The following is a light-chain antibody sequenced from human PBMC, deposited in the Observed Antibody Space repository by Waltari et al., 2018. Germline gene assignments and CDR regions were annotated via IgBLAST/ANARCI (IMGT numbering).Light chain of an antibody. CDR1: QTISTW. CDR2: DAS. V-gene: IGKV1-5*01. CDR3: QQYQTFRT. J-gene: IGKJ1*01. Sequence: IQMTQSPSTLSASVCDRLTITCRASQTISTWLAWYKHKPGQAPKLLIYDASTIQSGVPSRFSGSGSGTEFSLTISTLQPDDFATYYCQQYQTFRTFGRGTRVELK.